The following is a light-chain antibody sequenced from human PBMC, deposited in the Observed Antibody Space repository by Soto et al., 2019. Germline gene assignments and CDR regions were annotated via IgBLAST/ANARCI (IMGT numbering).Light chain of an antibody. Sequence: QSVLTQPPSASGSPGQSVTIPCTGTSSDVGGYNYVSWYQQHPGKAPKLMIYEVSKRPSGVPDRFSGSKSGNTASLTVSGLQAEDEADYYCSSYAGSNNLGVFGTGTKVTV. CDR1: SSDVGGYNY. CDR2: EVS. J-gene: IGLJ1*01. V-gene: IGLV2-8*01. CDR3: SSYAGSNNLGV.